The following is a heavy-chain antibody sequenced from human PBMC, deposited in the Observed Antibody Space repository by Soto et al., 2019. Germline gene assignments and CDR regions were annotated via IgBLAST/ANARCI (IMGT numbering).Heavy chain of an antibody. CDR3: ARVEGVAGDPFDC. D-gene: IGHD6-19*01. Sequence: PSRTLSLTCALSGDSVSSNSAAWNWIRQSPSRGLEWLGRTYYRSKWYNDYAASVKSRITLNPDTSKNQFSLQLNSVTPEDTAVYYCARVEGVAGDPFDCWGQGTLVTVSS. CDR1: GDSVSSNSAA. J-gene: IGHJ4*02. V-gene: IGHV6-1*01. CDR2: TYYRSKWYN.